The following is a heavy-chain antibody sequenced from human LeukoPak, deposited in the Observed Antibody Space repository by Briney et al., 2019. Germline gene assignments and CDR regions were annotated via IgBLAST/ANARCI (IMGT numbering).Heavy chain of an antibody. J-gene: IGHJ6*03. CDR1: GFTFSSYG. Sequence: GGSLRLSCAASGFTFSSYGMHWVRQAPGKGLEWVAVISYDGSNKYYADSVKGRFAISRDNSKNTLYLQMNSLRAEDTAVYYCAKDHTIFGVVHPNPRYYYYMDVWGKGITVTVSS. CDR2: ISYDGSNK. CDR3: AKDHTIFGVVHPNPRYYYYMDV. D-gene: IGHD3-3*01. V-gene: IGHV3-30*18.